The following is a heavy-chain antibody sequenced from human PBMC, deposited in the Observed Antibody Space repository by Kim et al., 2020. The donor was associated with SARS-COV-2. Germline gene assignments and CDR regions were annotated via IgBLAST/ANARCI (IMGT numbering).Heavy chain of an antibody. CDR1: GGSISTTYYY. D-gene: IGHD3-10*01. CDR3: AKTGGLRGGFLNWFDP. J-gene: IGHJ5*02. CDR2: IYYSGST. Sequence: SETLSLTCTVSGGSISTTYYYWGWVRQPPGKGLEWIGSIYYSGSTYFNPSLKSRVTISVDSSKNQFSLKLTSVTAADTAVYYCAKTGGLRGGFLNWFDP. V-gene: IGHV4-39*01.